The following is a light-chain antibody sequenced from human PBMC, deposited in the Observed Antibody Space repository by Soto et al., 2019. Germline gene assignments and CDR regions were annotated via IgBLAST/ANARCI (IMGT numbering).Light chain of an antibody. CDR1: NFNIGAGYE. CDR3: QSYDSGLSGSV. CDR2: TNG. Sequence: QSVLTQPPSVSAAPGQTVTISCTGTNFNIGAGYEVHWYQHLPGAAPKLLIYTNGNRPSGVPDRFSGSKSGTSASLAITGLQAEDEADYYCQSYDSGLSGSVFGGGTKVTVL. V-gene: IGLV1-40*01. J-gene: IGLJ3*02.